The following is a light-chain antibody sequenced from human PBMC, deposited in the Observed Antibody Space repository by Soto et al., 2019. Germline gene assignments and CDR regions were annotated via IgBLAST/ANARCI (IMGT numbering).Light chain of an antibody. Sequence: QSVLTQPPSVSATPGQKVTISCSGSTSNIGNNYVSWYQQFPGTAPKRLIYDNNKRPSGIPDRFSASRSGTSATLGITGLQTGDEAHYYCGTWDNSLGSGVFGGGTKLTVL. CDR1: TSNIGNNY. CDR2: DNN. J-gene: IGLJ2*01. V-gene: IGLV1-51*01. CDR3: GTWDNSLGSGV.